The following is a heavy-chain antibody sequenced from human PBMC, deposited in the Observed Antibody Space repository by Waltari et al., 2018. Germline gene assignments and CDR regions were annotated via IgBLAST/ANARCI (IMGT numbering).Heavy chain of an antibody. CDR3: AKEGQLGYFVE. CDR1: GDSIGSGYYY. CDR2: IYFAGST. D-gene: IGHD3-9*01. V-gene: IGHV4-39*07. J-gene: IGHJ4*02. Sequence: QLQLRESGPGLLKPSETLSLTCSVSGDSIGSGYYYWGWIRQAPGKGLEWIGSIYFAGSTYYNPSLKSRLTISVDTSKNQFSLRLSSVTAADTAIYYCAKEGQLGYFVEWGQGTLVTVSS.